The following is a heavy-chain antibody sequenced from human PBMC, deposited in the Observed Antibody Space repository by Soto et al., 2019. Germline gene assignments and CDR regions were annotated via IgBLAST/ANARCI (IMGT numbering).Heavy chain of an antibody. Sequence: SETLSLTCTVSGGSISSGGYSWSWIRQPPGKGLEWIGYIYHSGSIYYNPSLKSRVTISVDRSKNQFSLKLSSVTAADTAVYYCARDPRGAAVYYYYGMDVWGQGTTIT. CDR1: GGSISSGGYS. V-gene: IGHV4-30-2*01. CDR2: IYHSGSI. J-gene: IGHJ6*02. CDR3: ARDPRGAAVYYYYGMDV. D-gene: IGHD3-10*01.